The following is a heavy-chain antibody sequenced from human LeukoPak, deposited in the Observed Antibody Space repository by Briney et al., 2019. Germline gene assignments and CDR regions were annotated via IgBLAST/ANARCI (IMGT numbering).Heavy chain of an antibody. CDR1: GYTFTGYF. CDR3: SRGGQLVTPYYFDY. CDR2: INPNTGGA. J-gene: IGHJ4*02. V-gene: IGHV1-2*04. Sequence: ASVKVSCKASGYTFTGYFIHWVRQAPGQGLEWMGWINPNTGGAKFAQKFQGWVTMTRDTSITTAYMELRRLTSDDTAVYYCSRGGQLVTPYYFDYWGQGTLVTVSS. D-gene: IGHD6-6*01.